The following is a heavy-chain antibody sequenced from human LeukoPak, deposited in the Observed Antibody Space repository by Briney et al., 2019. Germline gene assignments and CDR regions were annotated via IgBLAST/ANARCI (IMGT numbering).Heavy chain of an antibody. J-gene: IGHJ4*02. CDR2: IKQDGSDK. CDR1: GFTFSIYA. V-gene: IGHV3-7*01. CDR3: ARDYYYVSGNYYIYFDY. D-gene: IGHD3-10*01. Sequence: GGSLRLSCAASGFTFSIYAMSWVRQAPGKGLEWVGNIKQDGSDKSYMDSVKGRFTISRDNAKNSLHLQMNSLRAEDTAVYYCARDYYYVSGNYYIYFDYWGQGILVTVSS.